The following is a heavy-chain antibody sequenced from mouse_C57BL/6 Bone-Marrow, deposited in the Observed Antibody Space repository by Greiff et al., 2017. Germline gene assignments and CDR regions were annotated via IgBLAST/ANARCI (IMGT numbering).Heavy chain of an antibody. CDR1: GYTFTSYW. Sequence: QVQLQQPGAELVKPGASVKLSCKASGYTFTSYWMQWVKQRPGQGLEWIGEIDPSDSYTNYNQKFKGKATLTVDTSSSTAYMQLSSLTSEDSAVYYCARDDGYLYWYFDVWGTKTTVTVSS. V-gene: IGHV1-50*01. CDR2: IDPSDSYT. D-gene: IGHD2-3*01. J-gene: IGHJ1*03. CDR3: ARDDGYLYWYFDV.